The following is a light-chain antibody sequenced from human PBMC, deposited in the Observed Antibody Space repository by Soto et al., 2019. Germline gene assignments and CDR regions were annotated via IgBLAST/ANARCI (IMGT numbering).Light chain of an antibody. J-gene: IGLJ1*01. Sequence: QSVLTQPASVSGSPGQSLTISCTGTSRDIGFYNYVSWYQQYPGNAPKLIIFDVSNRPSGVSGRFSGSKSGNTASLTISGLLPEDGADYYCYSYTTRSTYVFGSGTKVTVL. CDR2: DVS. CDR3: YSYTTRSTYV. CDR1: SRDIGFYNY. V-gene: IGLV2-14*03.